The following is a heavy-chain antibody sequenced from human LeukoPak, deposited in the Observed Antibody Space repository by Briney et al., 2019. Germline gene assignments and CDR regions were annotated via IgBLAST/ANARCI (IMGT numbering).Heavy chain of an antibody. Sequence: PGGSLRLSCAASGFTFSSYWMSWVRQAPGKGLEWVANIKQDGSEKYYVDSVKGRFTISRDNAKNSLYLQMNSLRAEDTAVYYCVRMVQERSSKKQIPFFQYWGQGTLVTVSS. CDR2: IKQDGSEK. J-gene: IGHJ4*02. CDR1: GFTFSSYW. CDR3: VRMVQERSSKKQIPFFQY. V-gene: IGHV3-7*01. D-gene: IGHD6-13*01.